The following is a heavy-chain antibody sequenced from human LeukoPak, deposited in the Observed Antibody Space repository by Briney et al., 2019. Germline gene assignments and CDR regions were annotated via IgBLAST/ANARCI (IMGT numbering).Heavy chain of an antibody. V-gene: IGHV4-59*01. Sequence: SETLSLTCTVSGGPISSYYWSWIRQPPGKGLEWIGYIYYSGSTNYNPSLKSRVTISVDTSKNQFSLKLSSVTAADTAVYYCARDRQGAFDIWGQGTMVTVSS. CDR2: IYYSGST. CDR3: ARDRQGAFDI. CDR1: GGPISSYY. J-gene: IGHJ3*02.